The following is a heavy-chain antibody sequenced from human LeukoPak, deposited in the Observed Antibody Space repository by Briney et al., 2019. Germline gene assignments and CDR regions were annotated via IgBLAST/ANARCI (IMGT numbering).Heavy chain of an antibody. Sequence: GGSLRLSCTASGFTFGDYAMSWVRQAPGKGLEWVSSISSSSSYIYYADSVKGRFTIPRDNAKNSLYLQMNSLRAEDTAVYYCVITMVRGVDYWGQGTLVTVSS. CDR2: ISSSSSYI. CDR1: GFTFGDYA. J-gene: IGHJ4*02. D-gene: IGHD3-10*01. CDR3: VITMVRGVDY. V-gene: IGHV3-21*01.